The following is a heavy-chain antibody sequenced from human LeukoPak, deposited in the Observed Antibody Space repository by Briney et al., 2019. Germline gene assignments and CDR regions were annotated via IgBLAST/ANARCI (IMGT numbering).Heavy chain of an antibody. D-gene: IGHD3-22*01. CDR1: GGSISSSSYY. Sequence: SETLSLTCTVSGGSISSSSYYWGWIRQPPGKGLEWIGSIYYSGSTYYNPSLKSRVTISVDTSKNQFPLKLSSVTAADTAVYYCARQGYYYDSSGSITSNYFDYWGQGTLVTVSS. V-gene: IGHV4-39*01. J-gene: IGHJ4*02. CDR2: IYYSGST. CDR3: ARQGYYYDSSGSITSNYFDY.